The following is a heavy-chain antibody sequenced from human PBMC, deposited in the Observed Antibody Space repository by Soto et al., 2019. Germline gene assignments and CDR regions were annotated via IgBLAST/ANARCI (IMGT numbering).Heavy chain of an antibody. CDR1: GFTFSNAW. D-gene: IGHD3-22*01. CDR3: TTEEVVVIFSEAPDAFDI. V-gene: IGHV3-15*07. J-gene: IGHJ3*02. CDR2: IKSKTDGGTT. Sequence: GGSLRLSCAASGFTFSNAWMNWVRQAPGKGLEWVGRIKSKTDGGTTDYAAPVKGRFTISRDDSKNTLYLQMNSLKTEDTTVYYCTTEEVVVIFSEAPDAFDIRGQGTMVTVSS.